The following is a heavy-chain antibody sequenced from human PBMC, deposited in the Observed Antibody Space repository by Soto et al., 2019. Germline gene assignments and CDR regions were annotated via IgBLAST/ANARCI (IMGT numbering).Heavy chain of an antibody. V-gene: IGHV3-33*01. Sequence: QVQLEESGGGVVQPGRSLRLSCEASGFTFNTYSMHWVRQPPGKGLEWLAAIWYDGTQKYYADSVKGRFIISRDNGINSLSLQMNSLKDDDTALYYCVREAITGHLDFWGQGTLVSVSS. D-gene: IGHD1-20*01. CDR3: VREAITGHLDF. J-gene: IGHJ4*02. CDR2: IWYDGTQK. CDR1: GFTFNTYS.